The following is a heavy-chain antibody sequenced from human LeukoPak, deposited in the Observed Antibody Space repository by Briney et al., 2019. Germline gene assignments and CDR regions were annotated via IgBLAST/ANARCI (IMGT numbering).Heavy chain of an antibody. D-gene: IGHD6-19*01. CDR1: GYTFTAHY. Sequence: ASVKVSCKASGYTFTAHYLQWVRQAPGQGLEWMGIINPSGGSTSYAQKFQGRVTMTRDTSTSTVYMELSSLRSEDTAVYYCARDHRITGYSSGQDDYYYYYYMDVWGKGTTVTISS. CDR3: ARDHRITGYSSGQDDYYYYYYMDV. CDR2: INPSGGST. J-gene: IGHJ6*03. V-gene: IGHV1-46*01.